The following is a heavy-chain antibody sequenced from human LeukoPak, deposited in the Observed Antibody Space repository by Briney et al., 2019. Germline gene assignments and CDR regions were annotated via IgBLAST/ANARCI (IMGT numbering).Heavy chain of an antibody. CDR2: ISSSSSYI. CDR3: ARDGNSCSGGSCFHYGMDV. J-gene: IGHJ6*02. CDR1: GLTFSRYS. V-gene: IGHV3-21*01. Sequence: GGSRRLSCAASGLTFSRYSMNWVRQAPGKGLEWVSSISSSSSYIYYADSVKGRFTISRDNAKNSLYLQMNSLRAEDPAVYYCARDGNSCSGGSCFHYGMDVGGQGTTVTVSS. D-gene: IGHD2-15*01.